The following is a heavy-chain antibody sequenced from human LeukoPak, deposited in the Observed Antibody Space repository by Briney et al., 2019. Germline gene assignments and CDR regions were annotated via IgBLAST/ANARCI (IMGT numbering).Heavy chain of an antibody. CDR2: ISSSSSYI. V-gene: IGHV3-21*01. J-gene: IGHJ4*02. CDR1: GFTFSSYS. Sequence: GGSLRLSCAASGFTFSSYSMNWVRQAPGKGLEVVSSISSSSSYIYYADSVKGRFTISRDNAKNSLYLQMNSLRAEDTAVYYCARVDTPYGIAVGVYWGQGTLVTVSS. D-gene: IGHD6-19*01. CDR3: ARVDTPYGIAVGVY.